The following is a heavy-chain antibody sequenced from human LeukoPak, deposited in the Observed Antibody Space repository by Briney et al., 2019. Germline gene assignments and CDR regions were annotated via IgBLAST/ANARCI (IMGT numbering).Heavy chain of an antibody. J-gene: IGHJ4*02. Sequence: SVKVSCKASGGTFSSYAISWVRQAPGQGLEWMGGIIPIFGTANYAQKFQGRVTITADESTSTAYMELSSLRSEDTAVYYCASFLGSGTNLAFDYWGQGTLVTVSS. CDR2: IIPIFGTA. D-gene: IGHD3-10*01. V-gene: IGHV1-69*01. CDR3: ASFLGSGTNLAFDY. CDR1: GGTFSSYA.